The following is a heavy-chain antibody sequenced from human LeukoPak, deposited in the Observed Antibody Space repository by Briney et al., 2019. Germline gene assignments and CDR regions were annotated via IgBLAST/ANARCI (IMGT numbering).Heavy chain of an antibody. CDR3: ARDLGYYDSRGFP. J-gene: IGHJ3*01. V-gene: IGHV3-21*01. CDR1: GFTFSSYS. D-gene: IGHD3-22*01. Sequence: GGSLRLSCAASGFTFSSYSMNWVRQAPGKGLEWVSSISSSSNYIYYADSVKGRFTISRDNAKNSLFLQMNSLRAEDTAVYYCARDLGYYDSRGFPWGQGTMVTVSS. CDR2: ISSSSNYI.